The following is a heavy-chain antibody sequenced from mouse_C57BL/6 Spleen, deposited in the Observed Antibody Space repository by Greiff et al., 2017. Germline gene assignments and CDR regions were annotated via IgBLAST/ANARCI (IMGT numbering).Heavy chain of an antibody. CDR3: ARLISYPMEY. CDR2: IRNTANGYTT. CDR1: GFTFTDYY. J-gene: IGHJ4*01. Sequence: EVQLVESGGGLVQPGGSLSLSCAASGFTFTDYYMSWVRQPPGKALEWLGFIRNTANGYTTEYSASVKGRFTISRDNAQKILYLTMNALRAEDSATYYCARLISYPMEYWGQGTSVTVAS. V-gene: IGHV7-3*01.